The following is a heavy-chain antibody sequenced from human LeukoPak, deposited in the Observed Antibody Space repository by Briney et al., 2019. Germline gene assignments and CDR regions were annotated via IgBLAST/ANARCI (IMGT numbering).Heavy chain of an antibody. J-gene: IGHJ4*02. CDR2: ISPGDSDT. Sequence: GESLKISCKGSGYIFTTYWIGWVRQMPGKGLEWMGIISPGDSDTRYSPSFQGLVTISADKSISTAYLQWSSLKASDTAMYYCARSRYSYGQDFECWGQGTLVTVSS. CDR1: GYIFTTYW. D-gene: IGHD5-18*01. V-gene: IGHV5-51*01. CDR3: ARSRYSYGQDFEC.